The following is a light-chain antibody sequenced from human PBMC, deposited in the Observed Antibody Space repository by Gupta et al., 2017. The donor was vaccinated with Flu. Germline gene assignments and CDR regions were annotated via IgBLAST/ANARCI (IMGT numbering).Light chain of an antibody. Sequence: DIQMTQSPSSLSASVGDTVTITCRASQAIRNDLGWYQQKPGKAPKRLIYAASSLQSGVPSRFTGSGSETEFTLTISSLQPEDCATYFCLQLSTFPRTFGQGTKVEIK. J-gene: IGKJ1*01. CDR2: AAS. V-gene: IGKV1-17*01. CDR1: QAIRND. CDR3: LQLSTFPRT.